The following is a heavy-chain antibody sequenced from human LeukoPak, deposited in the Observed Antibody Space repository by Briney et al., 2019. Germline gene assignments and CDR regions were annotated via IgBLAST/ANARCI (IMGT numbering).Heavy chain of an antibody. CDR2: ISAYNGNT. V-gene: IGHV1-18*01. Sequence: ASVKVSCKASGYTFPNYGINWVRQAPGQGLEWMGWISAYNGNTNYAQKLQGRVTMTTDTSTSTAYMELRSLRSDDTAVYYCARSFIRRNSPGGYWGQGTLVTVSS. CDR3: ARSFIRRNSPGGY. J-gene: IGHJ4*02. CDR1: GYTFPNYG. D-gene: IGHD1-7*01.